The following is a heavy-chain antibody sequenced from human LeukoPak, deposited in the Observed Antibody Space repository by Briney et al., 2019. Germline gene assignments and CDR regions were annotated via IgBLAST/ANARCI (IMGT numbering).Heavy chain of an antibody. J-gene: IGHJ4*02. V-gene: IGHV3-7*01. CDR1: GLTFSDHW. CDR2: IKQDGSEK. CDR3: ASPYFDYWSGYHGY. D-gene: IGHD3-3*01. Sequence: GGSLRLSCAASGLTFSDHWMSWVRQAPGEGLEWVANIKQDGSEKYYVDSVRGRFTISRDNAKNSLFLQMNSLRVEDTAVYHCASPYFDYWSGYHGYWGQGIPVTVSS.